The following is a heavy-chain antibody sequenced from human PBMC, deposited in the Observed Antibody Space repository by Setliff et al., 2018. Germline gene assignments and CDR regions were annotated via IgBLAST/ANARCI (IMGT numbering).Heavy chain of an antibody. CDR3: ARHGLHCTNGICPPPFDP. CDR2: LYYSGDT. Sequence: SETLSLTCTVSGGSLRNNFWGWIRQSPGKGLEWIGSLYYSGDTYYNPSLESRVTISVDTSKNQFSLKMTSVTAADTAVYYCARHGLHCTNGICPPPFDPWGQGTLVTVSS. CDR1: GGSLRNNF. D-gene: IGHD2-8*01. J-gene: IGHJ5*02. V-gene: IGHV4-39*01.